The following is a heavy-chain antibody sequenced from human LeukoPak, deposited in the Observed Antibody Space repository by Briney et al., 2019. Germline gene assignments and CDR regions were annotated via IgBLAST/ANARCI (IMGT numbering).Heavy chain of an antibody. CDR1: GGSFSGYY. CDR3: ASRESQGAVTPVSGYYFDY. Sequence: SETLSLTCAVYGGSFSGYYWSWIRQPPGKGLEWIGEINHSGSTNYNPSLKSQVTISVDTSKNQFSLKLSSVTAADTAVYYCASRESQGAVTPVSGYYFDYWGQGTLVTVSS. D-gene: IGHD4-23*01. V-gene: IGHV4-34*01. J-gene: IGHJ4*02. CDR2: INHSGST.